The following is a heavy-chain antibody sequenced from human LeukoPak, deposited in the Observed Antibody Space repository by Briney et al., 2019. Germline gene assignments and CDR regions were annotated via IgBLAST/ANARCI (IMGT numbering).Heavy chain of an antibody. Sequence: GGSLRLSCAASGFTFDDYGMSWVRQAPGKGLEWVSGINWNGGSTAYADSMKGRFTISRDNAKNSLYLQMNSLRAEDTALYHCAKSEEGTAMVTWGQGTLVTVSS. CDR1: GFTFDDYG. D-gene: IGHD5-18*01. J-gene: IGHJ4*02. V-gene: IGHV3-20*01. CDR2: INWNGGST. CDR3: AKSEEGTAMVT.